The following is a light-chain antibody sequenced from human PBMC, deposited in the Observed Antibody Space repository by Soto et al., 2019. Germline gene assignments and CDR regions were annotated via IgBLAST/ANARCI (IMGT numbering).Light chain of an antibody. CDR3: QQYNNWPPIT. CDR2: GAF. V-gene: IGKV3-15*01. J-gene: IGKJ5*01. CDR1: QSVKIN. Sequence: EIVMTQSPATLSVSPGERATLSCRAGQSVKINLAWYQQKPGQAPRLLIYGAFTRATGIPARFSGSGSGTEFTLTISNLQSEDFAVYYCQQYNNWPPITFGQGTRVEIK.